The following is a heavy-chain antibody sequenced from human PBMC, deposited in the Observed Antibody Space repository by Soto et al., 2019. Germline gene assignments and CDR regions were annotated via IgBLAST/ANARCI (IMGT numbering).Heavy chain of an antibody. CDR3: ARDYSGYCSGGSCPLDY. CDR1: GYSFTSYW. Sequence: GESLKISCKGSGYSFTSYWIGWVRQMPGKGLEWMGIIFPLDSDTRYSPSFQGQVTISADKSISTAYLQWSSLKAADTAMYYCARDYSGYCSGGSCPLDYWGQGTLVTVSS. J-gene: IGHJ4*02. CDR2: IFPLDSDT. D-gene: IGHD2-15*01. V-gene: IGHV5-51*01.